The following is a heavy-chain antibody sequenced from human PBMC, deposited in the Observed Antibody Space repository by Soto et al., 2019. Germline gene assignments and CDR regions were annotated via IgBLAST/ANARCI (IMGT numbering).Heavy chain of an antibody. Sequence: SETLSLTCTVSGGSISSYYWSWIRQPPGKGLEWIGYIYYSGSTNYNPSLKSRVTISVDTSKNQFSLKLSSVTTADTAVYYCARKYSSGWYAFDIWGQGTMVTVSS. CDR3: ARKYSSGWYAFDI. CDR2: IYYSGST. CDR1: GGSISSYY. V-gene: IGHV4-59*08. J-gene: IGHJ3*02. D-gene: IGHD6-19*01.